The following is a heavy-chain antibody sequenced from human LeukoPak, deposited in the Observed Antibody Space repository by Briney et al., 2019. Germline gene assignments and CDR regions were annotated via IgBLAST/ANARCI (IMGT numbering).Heavy chain of an antibody. J-gene: IGHJ4*02. CDR1: GFTVSSNY. V-gene: IGHV3-66*01. CDR2: IYSGGST. Sequence: GGSLRLSCAASGFTVSSNYMSWVRQAPGGGLEWVSVIYSGGSTYYADSVKGRFTISRDNSKNTLYLQMNSLRAEDTAVYYCARDESIDVDYWGQGTLVTVSS. CDR3: ARDESIDVDY. D-gene: IGHD5-24*01.